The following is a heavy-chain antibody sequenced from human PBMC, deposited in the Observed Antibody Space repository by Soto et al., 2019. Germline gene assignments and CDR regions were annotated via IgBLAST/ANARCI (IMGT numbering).Heavy chain of an antibody. CDR2: IKSKTDGGTT. D-gene: IGHD6-13*01. CDR3: TTGGTAAGSNYYYYYYMDV. J-gene: IGHJ6*03. Sequence: GGSLRLSCAASGFTFGNAWMSWVRQAPGKGLEWVGRIKSKTDGGTTDYAAPVKGRFTISRDDSKNTLHLQMNSLKTEDTAVYYCTTGGTAAGSNYYYYYYMDVWGKGTTVTVSS. V-gene: IGHV3-15*01. CDR1: GFTFGNAW.